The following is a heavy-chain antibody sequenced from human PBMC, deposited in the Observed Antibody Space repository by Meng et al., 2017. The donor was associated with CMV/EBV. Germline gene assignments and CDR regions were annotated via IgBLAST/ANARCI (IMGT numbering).Heavy chain of an antibody. CDR3: ARGRTIFDAFDI. D-gene: IGHD3-3*01. CDR2: IYYSGST. Sequence: GSLRLSCTVSGGSISSYYWSWIRQPPGKGLEWIGYIYYSGSTNYNPSLKSRVTISVDTSKNQFSLKLSSVTAADTAVYYCARGRTIFDAFDIWGQVTMVTVSS. V-gene: IGHV4-59*01. J-gene: IGHJ3*02. CDR1: GGSISSYY.